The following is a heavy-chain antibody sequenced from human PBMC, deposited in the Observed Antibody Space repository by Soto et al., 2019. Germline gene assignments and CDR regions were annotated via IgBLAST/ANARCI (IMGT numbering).Heavy chain of an antibody. CDR1: GFTFSSYA. CDR2: ISGSGGST. CDR3: AKGGYCSSTSCPDYTYYYYYYMDV. D-gene: IGHD2-2*03. V-gene: IGHV3-23*01. Sequence: PGGSLRLSCAASGFTFSSYAMSWVRQAPGKGLEWVSAISGSGGSTYYADSVKGRFTISRDNSKNTLYLQMNSLRAEDTAVYYCAKGGYCSSTSCPDYTYYYYYYMDVWGKGTTVTVSS. J-gene: IGHJ6*03.